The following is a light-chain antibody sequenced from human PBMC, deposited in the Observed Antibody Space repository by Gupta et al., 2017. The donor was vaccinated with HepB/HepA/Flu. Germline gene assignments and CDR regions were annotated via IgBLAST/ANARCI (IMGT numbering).Light chain of an antibody. Sequence: DIQMTQSPSSLSASVGDRVTITCQASQDISNYLNWYQQKPGKAPKLLIYDASNLETGVPSRFSGSGSGTDFTFTISSLQPEDIATYYCQQDDNLPSQFGGGTKVEIK. J-gene: IGKJ4*02. CDR1: QDISNY. CDR2: DAS. V-gene: IGKV1-33*01. CDR3: QQDDNLPSQ.